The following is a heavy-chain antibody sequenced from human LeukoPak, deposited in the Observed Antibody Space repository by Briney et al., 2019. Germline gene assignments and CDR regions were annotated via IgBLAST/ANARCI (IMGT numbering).Heavy chain of an antibody. CDR1: GFTFISYW. V-gene: IGHV3-7*04. D-gene: IGHD1-1*01. CDR3: ARDSTGTVFDL. CDR2: ISQDGTES. Sequence: GGSLRLSCVASGFTFISYWMTWVRQAPGKGLEWVAQISQDGTESYSVGSVRGRFTISRDNAKNSVYLQMNSLRPEDTAVYYCARDSTGTVFDLWGQGTLVTVSS. J-gene: IGHJ4*02.